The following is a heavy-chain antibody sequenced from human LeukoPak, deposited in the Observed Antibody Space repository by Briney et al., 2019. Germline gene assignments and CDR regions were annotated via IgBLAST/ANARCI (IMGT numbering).Heavy chain of an antibody. CDR1: GGSISSSSYY. CDR2: IYYSGST. CDR3: ARVSLITIFGVAPWFDP. Sequence: SETLSLTCTVSGGSISSSSYYWGWIRQPPGKGLEWIGSIYYSGSTYYNPSLKSRVTISVDTSKNQFSLKLSSVTAADTAVYYCARVSLITIFGVAPWFDPWGQGTLVTVSS. D-gene: IGHD3-3*01. J-gene: IGHJ5*02. V-gene: IGHV4-39*07.